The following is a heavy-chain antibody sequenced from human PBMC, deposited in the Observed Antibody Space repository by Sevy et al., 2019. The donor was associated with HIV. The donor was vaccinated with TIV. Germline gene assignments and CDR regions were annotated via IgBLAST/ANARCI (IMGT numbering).Heavy chain of an antibody. CDR2: INPNSGGT. D-gene: IGHD5-12*01. Sequence: ASVKVSCKASGYTFIGYDMHWVRQAPGQGLEWMGRINPNSGGTNYAQKFQGRVTMTRDTSMSTAYMELSRLRSDDTAVYYCANAIVATVDYYYYYGMDVWGQGTTVTVSS. CDR1: GYTFIGYD. V-gene: IGHV1-2*06. J-gene: IGHJ6*02. CDR3: ANAIVATVDYYYYYGMDV.